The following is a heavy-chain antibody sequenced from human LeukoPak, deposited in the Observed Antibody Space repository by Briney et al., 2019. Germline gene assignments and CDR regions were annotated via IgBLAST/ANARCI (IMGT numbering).Heavy chain of an antibody. CDR1: GDTFSRNA. CDR2: IIPIFGTA. J-gene: IGHJ4*02. V-gene: IGHV1-69*05. D-gene: IGHD1-14*01. CDR3: ARGEGAKPPFDY. Sequence: SVKVSCKASGDTFSRNAISWVRQAPGQGLEWMGGIIPIFGTANYAQKFQGRVTITTDESTSTAYMELSSLRSEDTAVYYCARGEGAKPPFDYWGQGTLVTVSS.